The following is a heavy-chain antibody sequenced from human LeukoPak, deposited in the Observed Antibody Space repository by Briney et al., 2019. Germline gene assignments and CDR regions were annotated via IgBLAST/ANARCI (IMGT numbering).Heavy chain of an antibody. CDR2: IYYSGST. J-gene: IGHJ3*02. Sequence: SSETLSLTCTVSGGSISSSSYYWGWIRQPPGKGLEWIGSIYYSGSTYYNPSLKSRVTISVDTSKNQFSLKLSSVTAADTAVYYCARDNGNGAFDIWGQGTMVTVSS. V-gene: IGHV4-39*02. D-gene: IGHD2-8*01. CDR3: ARDNGNGAFDI. CDR1: GGSISSSSYY.